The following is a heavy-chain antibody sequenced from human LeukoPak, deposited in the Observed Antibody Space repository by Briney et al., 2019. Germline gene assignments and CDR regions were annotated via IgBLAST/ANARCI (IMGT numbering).Heavy chain of an antibody. V-gene: IGHV1-69*04. CDR3: AREYILTGYYFDY. Sequence: ASVKVSCKASGGTFSSYAISWVRQAPGQGLEWMGRIIPILGIANYAQKFQGRVTITADKSTSTAYMELSSLRSEDTAVYYCAREYILTGYYFDYWGRGTLVTVSS. J-gene: IGHJ4*02. CDR2: IIPILGIA. CDR1: GGTFSSYA. D-gene: IGHD3-9*01.